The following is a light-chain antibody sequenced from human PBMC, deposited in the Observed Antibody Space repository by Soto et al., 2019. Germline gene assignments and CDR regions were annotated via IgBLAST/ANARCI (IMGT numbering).Light chain of an antibody. CDR2: EVS. CDR3: TSYTSGSTLVV. J-gene: IGLJ2*01. Sequence: QSALTQPASVSGSPGQSITISCTGTSSDVGGYNYVSWYQQHPGTVPKLMIYEVSNRPSGVSNRFSGSKSGTTASLTISGLQAEDEADYYCTSYTSGSTLVVFGGGTKLTVL. V-gene: IGLV2-14*01. CDR1: SSDVGGYNY.